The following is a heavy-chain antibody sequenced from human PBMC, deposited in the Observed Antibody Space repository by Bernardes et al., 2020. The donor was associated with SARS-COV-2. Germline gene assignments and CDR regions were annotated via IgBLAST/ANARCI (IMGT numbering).Heavy chain of an antibody. J-gene: IGHJ3*02. Sequence: ASMKVSCKASGYTFTDYYIHWVRQAPGQGLEWMGWIHPNTGDTNYAQNFQGRVTMTRDTSINTAFMELTRMKSDDTAIYYCVGVTWSQRDGFDIWGQGTMVTVSS. D-gene: IGHD3-16*01. CDR2: IHPNTGDT. V-gene: IGHV1-2*02. CDR3: VGVTWSQRDGFDI. CDR1: GYTFTDYY.